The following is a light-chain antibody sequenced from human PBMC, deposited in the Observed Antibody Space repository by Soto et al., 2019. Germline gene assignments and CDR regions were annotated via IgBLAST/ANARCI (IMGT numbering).Light chain of an antibody. V-gene: IGKV1-27*01. J-gene: IGKJ2*01. CDR2: SAS. CDR3: QHYNIARYT. CDR1: QGSSNY. Sequence: DIQMTQSPSSLSASVGDRVTITCRASQGSSNYFAWYQQKPGKVPKLLIYSASTLQSGVPSRFSGSGSGTDFTLTIISLEPHVVATYYCQHYNIARYTFGQGTNLAI.